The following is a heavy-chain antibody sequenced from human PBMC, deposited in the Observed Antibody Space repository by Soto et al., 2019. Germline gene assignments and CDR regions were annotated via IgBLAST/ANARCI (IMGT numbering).Heavy chain of an antibody. CDR3: ARVVGVLGHWVAP. J-gene: IGHJ5*02. CDR1: GYNFNSYT. CDR2: ISAYNGNT. V-gene: IGHV1-18*01. D-gene: IGHD1-26*01. Sequence: QVQLVQSGAEVKKPGASVKVSCKASGYNFNSYTISWVRQAPGQGLEWMGRISAYNGNTNYAQKLQGRVTMTTDTSTSTAYMERRSLRSDDTALYHSARVVGVLGHWVAPGSQGTVVTVSS.